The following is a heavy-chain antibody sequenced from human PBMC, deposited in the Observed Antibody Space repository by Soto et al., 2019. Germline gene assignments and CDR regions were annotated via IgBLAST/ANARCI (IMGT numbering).Heavy chain of an antibody. CDR1: GFTFTSSA. J-gene: IGHJ4*02. D-gene: IGHD2-8*01. CDR3: AADATSWQQMVPSDY. Sequence: SVKVSCKXSGFTFTSSAFQWVRQARGQRLEWIGWIAVGSGYTNYAQRFQDRVTLTRDMSTATTYMELSRLTSEDTAIYYCAADATSWQQMVPSDYWGQGTLVTVS. V-gene: IGHV1-58*01. CDR2: IAVGSGYT.